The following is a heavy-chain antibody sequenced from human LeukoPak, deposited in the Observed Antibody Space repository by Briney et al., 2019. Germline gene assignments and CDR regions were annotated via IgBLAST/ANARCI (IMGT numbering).Heavy chain of an antibody. J-gene: IGHJ5*02. D-gene: IGHD3-10*01. CDR2: INHSGST. V-gene: IGHV4-34*01. Sequence: SETLSLTCAVYGGSFSGYYWSWIRQPPGKGLEWIGVINHSGSTNYNPSLKSRVTISVDTSKNQFSLKLSSVTAADTAVYYCAREGLNMVRGVIPKEAWGWFDPWGQGTLVTVSS. CDR1: GGSFSGYY. CDR3: AREGLNMVRGVIPKEAWGWFDP.